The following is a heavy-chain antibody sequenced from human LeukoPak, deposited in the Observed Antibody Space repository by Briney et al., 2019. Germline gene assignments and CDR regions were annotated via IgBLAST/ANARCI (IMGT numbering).Heavy chain of an antibody. Sequence: PGGSLRLSCAASGFTFSSYAMSWVRQAPGKGLEWVSGISGSGGSTYYADSVKGRFTISRDNSKNTLYLQMNSLRAGDTAVYYCAKCSGGTCYSSLDYWGQGTPVTVSS. D-gene: IGHD2-15*01. J-gene: IGHJ4*02. CDR1: GFTFSSYA. V-gene: IGHV3-23*01. CDR3: AKCSGGTCYSSLDY. CDR2: ISGSGGST.